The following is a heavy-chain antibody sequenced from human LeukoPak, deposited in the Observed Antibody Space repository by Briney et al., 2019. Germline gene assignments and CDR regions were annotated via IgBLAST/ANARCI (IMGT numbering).Heavy chain of an antibody. D-gene: IGHD6-25*01. CDR3: AGGHSGSN. CDR2: INSDGSST. Sequence: PGGSLRLSCAASGFTFSSYWMHWVRQAPGKGLVWVSHINSDGSSTSYADSVKGRFTISRDNAKNTLYLQMNSLRAEDTAVYYCAGGHSGSNWGQGTLVTVSS. CDR1: GFTFSSYW. V-gene: IGHV3-74*01. J-gene: IGHJ4*02.